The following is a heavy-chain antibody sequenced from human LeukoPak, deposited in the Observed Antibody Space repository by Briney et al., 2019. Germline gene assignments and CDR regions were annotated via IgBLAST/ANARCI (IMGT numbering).Heavy chain of an antibody. D-gene: IGHD5-24*01. CDR1: GFTFSDFS. J-gene: IGHJ4*02. V-gene: IGHV3-21*01. CDR2: ISRTSSYI. Sequence: GGSLRLSCAASGFTFSDFSLSWVRQTPGKGLEWVSFISRTSSYIFLADSVKGRFTISRDNAKNSLYLQMNSLRAEDTAVYYCARDGSAYNTNHFDYWSQGTLVTVSS. CDR3: ARDGSAYNTNHFDY.